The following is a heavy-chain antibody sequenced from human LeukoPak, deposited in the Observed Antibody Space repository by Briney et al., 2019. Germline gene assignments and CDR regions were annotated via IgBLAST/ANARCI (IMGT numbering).Heavy chain of an antibody. CDR3: ARAIVSDFWSGTPPYYFDY. J-gene: IGHJ4*02. Sequence: SETLSLTCTVSGDSISSYYWSWIRQPPGKGLEWIGYIYYSGSTNYNPSLKSRVTISVDMSKNQFSLKLSSVTAADTAVYYCARAIVSDFWSGTPPYYFDYWGQGTLVTVSS. CDR1: GDSISSYY. D-gene: IGHD3-3*01. CDR2: IYYSGST. V-gene: IGHV4-59*01.